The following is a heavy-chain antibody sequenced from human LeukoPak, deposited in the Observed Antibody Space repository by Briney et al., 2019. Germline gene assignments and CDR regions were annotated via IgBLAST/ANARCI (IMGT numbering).Heavy chain of an antibody. CDR2: IYRRGDT. CDR3: ATSAPSDI. V-gene: IGHV3-53*01. Sequence: GGSLRLPCAASGFTGSSSYMSWVREAPGKGLEWVSVIYRRGDTYYPDSVKGRFTISRDTSKNTVYLQMNSLRAGDTAVYYCATSAPSDIWRRGTMVTVSS. J-gene: IGHJ3*02. CDR1: GFTGSSSY.